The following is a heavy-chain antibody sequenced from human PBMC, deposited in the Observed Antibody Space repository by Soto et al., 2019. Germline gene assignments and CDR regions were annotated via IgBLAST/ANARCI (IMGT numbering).Heavy chain of an antibody. CDR2: INPQTGGT. J-gene: IGHJ6*02. CDR1: WYSFTNND. Sequence: GASVKVSCKASWYSFTNNDVSWVRQAPGQGLEWMGWINPQTGGTSYAQKFQGRVTLSRDTSINTAYLELTRVRFDDAAVYFCARERYQVISDGMDVWGQGTTVTVSS. V-gene: IGHV1-2*02. CDR3: ARERYQVISDGMDV. D-gene: IGHD2-2*01.